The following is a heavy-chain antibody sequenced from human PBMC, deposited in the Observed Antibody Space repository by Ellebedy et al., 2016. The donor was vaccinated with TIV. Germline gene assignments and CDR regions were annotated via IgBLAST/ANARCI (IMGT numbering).Heavy chain of an antibody. V-gene: IGHV4-39*07. CDR3: ARDDPSGWLDP. CDR2: VYYSGDT. CDR1: GGSISIISSH. D-gene: IGHD3-10*01. J-gene: IGHJ5*02. Sequence: MPGGSLRLSCSVSGGSISIISSHWGWIRQPPGKGLEWIGDVYYSGDTYYNPSLKSRTTISVDTSKKQFSLKLSYVTAADTAVYYCARDDPSGWLDPWGQGTLVTVSS.